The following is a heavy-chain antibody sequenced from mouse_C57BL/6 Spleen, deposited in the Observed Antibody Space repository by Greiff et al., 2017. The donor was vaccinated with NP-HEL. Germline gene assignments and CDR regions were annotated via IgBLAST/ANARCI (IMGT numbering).Heavy chain of an antibody. D-gene: IGHD1-1*01. CDR2: INPNNGGT. CDR3: ARRGSSLAY. J-gene: IGHJ3*01. V-gene: IGHV1-18*01. Sequence: EVQLQQSGPELVKPGASVKIPCKASGYTFTDYNIDWVKQSHGKSLEWIGDINPNNGGTIYNQKFKGKATLTVDKSSSTAYMELRSLTSEDTAVYYCARRGSSLAYWGQGTLVTVSA. CDR1: GYTFTDYN.